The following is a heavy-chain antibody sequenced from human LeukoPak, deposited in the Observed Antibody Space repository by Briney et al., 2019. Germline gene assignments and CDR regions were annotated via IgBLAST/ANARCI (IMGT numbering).Heavy chain of an antibody. CDR2: IYYSGST. CDR1: GGSISSYY. J-gene: IGHJ4*02. CDR3: ARLTNDYSFDY. V-gene: IGHV4-59*01. D-gene: IGHD1-1*01. Sequence: ASETLSLTCTVSGGSISSYYWSWIRQPPGKGLEWIGYIYYSGSTNYNPSLKSRVTISVDTSKNQFSLKLSSVTAADTAVYYCARLTNDYSFDYWGQGTLVTVSS.